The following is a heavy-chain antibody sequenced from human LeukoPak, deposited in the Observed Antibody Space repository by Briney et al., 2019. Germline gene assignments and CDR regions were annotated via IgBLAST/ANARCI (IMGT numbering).Heavy chain of an antibody. CDR1: GFTVSSNY. CDR3: ARGYSSSWFY. J-gene: IGHJ4*02. D-gene: IGHD6-13*01. V-gene: IGHV3-66*01. Sequence: GGSLRLSCAASGFTVSSNYMSWVRQAPGNGLEWVSVIYSGGSTYYADSVKGRFTISRENSKNTLYLQMNSLRAEDTAVYYCARGYSSSWFYWGQGTLVTVSS. CDR2: IYSGGST.